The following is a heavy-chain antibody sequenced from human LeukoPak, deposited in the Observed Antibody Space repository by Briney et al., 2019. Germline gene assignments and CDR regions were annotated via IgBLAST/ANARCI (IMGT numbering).Heavy chain of an antibody. CDR2: IYYSGYT. V-gene: IGHV4-59*08. Sequence: PSETLSLTCAVFGGSLNSYYWSWIRQPPGKGLEWIGYIYYSGYTNYNPSFKSRVTISVDTSKNQFSLKLSSVSAADTAIYYCVRQPSATAVFDMGGEGTMVTVSS. D-gene: IGHD6-13*01. J-gene: IGHJ3*02. CDR3: VRQPSATAVFDM. CDR1: GGSLNSYY.